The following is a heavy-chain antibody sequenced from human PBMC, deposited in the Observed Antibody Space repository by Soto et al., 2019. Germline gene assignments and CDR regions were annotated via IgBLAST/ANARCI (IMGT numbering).Heavy chain of an antibody. CDR2: IFPSDSDT. Sequence: GESLKISCRTSGYRFTSYWIAWVRQMPGKGLEWMGIIFPSDSDTRYSPSFQGQVTISADRSTSTVFLQWANLKASDTAVYFCARKDKSGYFNWFDPWGQGTLVTVPS. V-gene: IGHV5-51*01. J-gene: IGHJ5*02. D-gene: IGHD3-22*01. CDR1: GYRFTSYW. CDR3: ARKDKSGYFNWFDP.